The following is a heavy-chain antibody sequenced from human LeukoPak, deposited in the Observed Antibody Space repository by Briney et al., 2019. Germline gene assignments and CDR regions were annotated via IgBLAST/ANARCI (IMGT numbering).Heavy chain of an antibody. CDR2: IIPILGIA. CDR3: ATQGINTPDY. CDR1: AYDFTGYY. V-gene: IGHV1-69*02. D-gene: IGHD2-15*01. Sequence: GASVKVSCKVVAYDFTGYYIHWVRQAPGQGLEWMGRIIPILGIANYAQKFQGRVTITADKSTSTAYMELSSLRSEDTAVYYCATQGINTPDYWGQGTLVTVSS. J-gene: IGHJ4*02.